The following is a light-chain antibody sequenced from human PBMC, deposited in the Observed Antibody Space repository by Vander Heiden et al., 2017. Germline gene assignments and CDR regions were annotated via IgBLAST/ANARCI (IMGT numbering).Light chain of an antibody. CDR2: DVN. CDR1: SGDIGAYNT. CDR3: TSYAGNNNLV. J-gene: IGLJ2*01. Sequence: QSALNQPPSASGSPGQSVTISCAGTSGDIGAYNTVSWVQHHPGKAPKLVIYDVNKRPSGVPGRFSASKSGNTASLTVSGLQDDDEADYYCTSYAGNNNLVFGGGTTLTV. V-gene: IGLV2-8*01.